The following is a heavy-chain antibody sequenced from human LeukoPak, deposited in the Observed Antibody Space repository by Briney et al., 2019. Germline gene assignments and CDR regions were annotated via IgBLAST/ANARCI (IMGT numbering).Heavy chain of an antibody. CDR3: VTDFPVY. J-gene: IGHJ4*02. CDR2: ISSSSSSI. V-gene: IGHV3-48*01. CDR1: GFTFSSNS. Sequence: PGGSLRLSCAASGFTFSSNSLHWVRQAPGKGLEWVSYISSSSSSIYYADSVKGRFTISRDNAKNSLYLQTNSLRVEDSAVYYCVTDFPVYWGQGTLVTVSS.